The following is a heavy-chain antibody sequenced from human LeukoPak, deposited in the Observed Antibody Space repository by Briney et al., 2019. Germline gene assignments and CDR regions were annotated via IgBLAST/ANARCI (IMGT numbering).Heavy chain of an antibody. J-gene: IGHJ4*02. V-gene: IGHV1-18*01. CDR3: ARDRVATRPYYYDS. CDR2: IATYNGDT. D-gene: IGHD2-21*01. Sequence: GASVKVSCTASDYSFTSYGLSWVRQAPGQGLEWMGWIATYNGDTKYAQKFQGRVTMTTEISTNTAYLELRSLRFDDTAVYYCARDRVATRPYYYDSWGQGTLVTVSS. CDR1: DYSFTSYG.